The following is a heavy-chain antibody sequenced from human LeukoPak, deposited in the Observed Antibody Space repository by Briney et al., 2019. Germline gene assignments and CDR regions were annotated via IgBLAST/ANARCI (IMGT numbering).Heavy chain of an antibody. V-gene: IGHV3-21*01. D-gene: IGHD3-22*01. J-gene: IGHJ4*02. CDR1: GFXFSSYS. CDR3: AREQLGYYYDSSGYLY. Sequence: PGGSLRLSCAASGFXFSSYSMNWVRQAPRKGLEWVSSISSSSSYIYYADSVKGRFTISRDNAKNSLYLQMNSLRAEDTAVYYCAREQLGYYYDSSGYLYWGQGTLVTVSS. CDR2: ISSSSSYI.